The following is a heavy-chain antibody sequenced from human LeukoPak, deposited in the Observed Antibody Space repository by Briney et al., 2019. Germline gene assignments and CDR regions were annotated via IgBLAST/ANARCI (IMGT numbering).Heavy chain of an antibody. CDR2: INWNGGST. J-gene: IGHJ4*02. D-gene: IGHD6-19*01. CDR3: AKALDPSSGWISPYYFDY. V-gene: IGHV3-20*04. Sequence: GGSLRLSCAASVFTFDDYGMSWVRQAPGKGLEWVSGINWNGGSTGYSGSVKGRFTISRDNAKNSLFLQMNSLRAEDTAVYYCAKALDPSSGWISPYYFDYWGQGTLVTVSS. CDR1: VFTFDDYG.